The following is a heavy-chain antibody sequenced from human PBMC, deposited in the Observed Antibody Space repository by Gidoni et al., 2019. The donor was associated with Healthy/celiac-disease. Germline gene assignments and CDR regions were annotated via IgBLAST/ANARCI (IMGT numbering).Heavy chain of an antibody. V-gene: IGHV3-23*01. D-gene: IGHD6-19*01. CDR1: GFTFSSYA. Sequence: EVQLLESGGGLVQPGGSLRRSCAASGFTFSSYAMSWVRQAPGKGLEWVSAISGSGGSTYYADSVKGRFTISRDNSKNTLYLQMNSLRAEDTAVYYCAILIAVAGTSDYWGQGTLVTVSS. CDR2: ISGSGGST. CDR3: AILIAVAGTSDY. J-gene: IGHJ4*02.